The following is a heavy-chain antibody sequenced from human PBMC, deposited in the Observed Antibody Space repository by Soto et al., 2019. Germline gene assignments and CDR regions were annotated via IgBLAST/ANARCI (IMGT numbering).Heavy chain of an antibody. CDR3: ERQASMVRGFNPPDF. Sequence: QVQLVQSGTEVKKPGASVKVSCKTSGYSFTSYGISWVRRAPGQGPEWMGWISTENGNRNYAQKFQGRVTMTATISTSTAYMELRSLTSDDTAVYYCERQASMVRGFNPPDFWGQGTLVTVSS. CDR2: ISTENGNR. CDR1: GYSFTSYG. J-gene: IGHJ4*02. D-gene: IGHD3-10*01. V-gene: IGHV1-18*01.